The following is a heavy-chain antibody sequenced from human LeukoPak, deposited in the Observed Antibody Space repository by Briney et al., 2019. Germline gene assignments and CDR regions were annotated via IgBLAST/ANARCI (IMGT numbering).Heavy chain of an antibody. CDR2: ISSSGSTM. D-gene: IGHD3-10*02. V-gene: IGHV3-48*03. J-gene: IGHJ6*04. CDR1: GFTFSSYE. Sequence: GGSLRLSCAASGFTFSSYEMNWVRQAPGKGLEWVSYISSSGSTMYYADSVKGRFTISRDNAKNSLYLQMNSLRAEDTAVYYCAELGITMIGGVWGKGTTVTVSS. CDR3: AELGITMIGGV.